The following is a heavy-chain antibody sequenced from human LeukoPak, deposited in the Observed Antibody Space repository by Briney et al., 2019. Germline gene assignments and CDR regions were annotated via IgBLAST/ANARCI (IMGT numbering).Heavy chain of an antibody. CDR3: ARGTESPYDTFLDY. CDR2: IYDSVST. V-gene: IGHV4-31*03. D-gene: IGHD3/OR15-3a*01. CDR1: GGSISSGGYY. Sequence: SETLSLTCTVSGGSISSGGYYWNWIRQHPGKGLEWIGYIYDSVSTFYNPSLKSRVTISLDTSKNQFSLKLSSVTAADTAVCYCARGTESPYDTFLDYWGLGTLVTVSS. J-gene: IGHJ4*02.